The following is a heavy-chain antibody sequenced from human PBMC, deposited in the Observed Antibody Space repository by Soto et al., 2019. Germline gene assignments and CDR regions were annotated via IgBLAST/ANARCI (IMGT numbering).Heavy chain of an antibody. J-gene: IGHJ6*02. Sequence: EAQLVGSGGGLVQPGGSLTLSCVASGFSFSDSWISWVRQAPGEGLEWVANIKEDGSEKYYMDSVKGRFTISRDNAEKSVYLQMNSLIAEDTAVYYCARGHYGMDVWGQGTTVTVSS. V-gene: IGHV3-7*03. CDR3: ARGHYGMDV. CDR1: GFSFSDSW. CDR2: IKEDGSEK.